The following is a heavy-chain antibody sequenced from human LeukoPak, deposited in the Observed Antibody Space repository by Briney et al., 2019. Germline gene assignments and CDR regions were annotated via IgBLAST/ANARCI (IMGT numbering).Heavy chain of an antibody. CDR2: IHYSGGT. D-gene: IGHD2-2*01. CDR1: GDPIITNDYY. CDR3: ARSCGSTSCSDGDWFDP. V-gene: IGHV4-39*01. Sequence: PSETLSLTCTVSGDPIITNDYYWGWIRQPPGKGLGWIASIHYSGGTYFNPSLKSRVTISVDTSRNEFSLKVTSVTAADTAMYYCARSCGSTSCSDGDWFDPWGQGTLVTVSS. J-gene: IGHJ5*02.